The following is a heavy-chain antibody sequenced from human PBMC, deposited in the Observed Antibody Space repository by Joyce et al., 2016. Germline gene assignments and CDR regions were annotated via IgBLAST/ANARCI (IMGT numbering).Heavy chain of an antibody. J-gene: IGHJ4*02. CDR3: ARDTSARSIDS. CDR2: IYYRGST. V-gene: IGHV4-39*07. Sequence: QLQLQESGPGLVKPSETLSLNCTVSGASIRGSPYYWGWIRQSPGLGLEWIGGIYYRGSTYYNPSLKSRVTISVDTSKNQVSLTLTSMTAADTAIYYCARDTSARSIDSWGQGTLVSVSS. CDR1: GASIRGSPYY. D-gene: IGHD2/OR15-2a*01.